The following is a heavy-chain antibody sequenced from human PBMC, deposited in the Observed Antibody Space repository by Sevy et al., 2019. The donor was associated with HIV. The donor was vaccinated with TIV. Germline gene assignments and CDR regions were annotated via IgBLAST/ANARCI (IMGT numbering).Heavy chain of an antibody. D-gene: IGHD5-12*01. CDR2: IIPIFGTA. J-gene: IGHJ6*03. Sequence: ASVKVSCKASGGTFSSYAISWVRQAPGQGLEWMGGIIPIFGTANYAQKFQGTVTITADESTSTAYMELSSLRSEDTAVYYCAREVATPRGLYYYYYYMDVWGKGTTVTVSS. CDR3: AREVATPRGLYYYYYYMDV. CDR1: GGTFSSYA. V-gene: IGHV1-69*13.